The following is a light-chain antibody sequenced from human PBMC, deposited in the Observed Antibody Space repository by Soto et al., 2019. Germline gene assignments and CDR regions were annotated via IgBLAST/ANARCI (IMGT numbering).Light chain of an antibody. Sequence: QSALTQPRSVSGSPGQSVTISCTGTSSDVGGYNYVSWYQQHPGKAPKLMIYDVSKRPSGVPDRFSGSKSGNTASLTISGLQAEDEADYYCFSYAGSYTCAVFGGGTQLTVL. CDR2: DVS. V-gene: IGLV2-11*01. J-gene: IGLJ7*01. CDR1: SSDVGGYNY. CDR3: FSYAGSYTCAV.